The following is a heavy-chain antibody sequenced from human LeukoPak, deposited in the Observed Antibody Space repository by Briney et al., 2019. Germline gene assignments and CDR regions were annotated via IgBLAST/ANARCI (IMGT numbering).Heavy chain of an antibody. CDR1: GFSFSSYG. V-gene: IGHV3-30*19. CDR2: ISYDGSNK. CDR3: ARGSGGGIPRYFDY. J-gene: IGHJ4*02. Sequence: GGSLRLSCAASGFSFSSYGIHWVRQAPGKGLEWVSVISYDGSNKYYADSVKGRFTISRDNSKNTLYLQMNSLRAEDTAVYYCARGSGGGIPRYFDYWGQGTLVTVSS. D-gene: IGHD2-8*02.